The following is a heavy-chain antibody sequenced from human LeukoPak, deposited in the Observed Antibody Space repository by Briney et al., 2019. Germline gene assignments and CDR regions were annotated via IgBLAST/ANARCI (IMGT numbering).Heavy chain of an antibody. CDR3: VKDGSGSYYTYYFDY. D-gene: IGHD3-10*01. Sequence: GGSLRLSCAASGFTFSSYEMNWVRQAPGKGLEWVSYISSSGTTIYYADSVKGRFTISRDNSKNTLYLQMSSLRAEDTAVYYCVKDGSGSYYTYYFDYWGREPWSPSPQ. CDR2: ISSSGTTI. V-gene: IGHV3-48*03. CDR1: GFTFSSYE. J-gene: IGHJ4*02.